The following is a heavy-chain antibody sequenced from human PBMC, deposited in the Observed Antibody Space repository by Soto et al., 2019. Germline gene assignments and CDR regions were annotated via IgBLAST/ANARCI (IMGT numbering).Heavy chain of an antibody. V-gene: IGHV4-59*01. J-gene: IGHJ6*02. CDR3: ARDGGSYYYYYGMDV. CDR1: GGSISSYY. D-gene: IGHD2-15*01. Sequence: SETLSLTCTVSGGSISSYYWSLIRQPPGKGLEWIGYIYYSGSTNYNPSLKSRVTISVDTSKNQFSLKLSSVTAADTAVYYCARDGGSYYYYYGMDVWGQGTTVTVSS. CDR2: IYYSGST.